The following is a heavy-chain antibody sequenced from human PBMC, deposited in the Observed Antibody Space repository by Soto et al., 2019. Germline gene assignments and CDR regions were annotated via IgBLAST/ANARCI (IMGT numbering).Heavy chain of an antibody. CDR2: IFYSGST. J-gene: IGHJ5*02. CDR1: GGSISTSRSY. D-gene: IGHD2-21*01. Sequence: SETLSLTCSVSGGSISTSRSYWAWIRQPPGKGLEWLANIFYSGSTFYNPSLASRVSVSVDTSKNEFSLKLRSVTAADTAVYYCARQPTTGDTDLWFDPWGLGTLVTVSS. CDR3: ARQPTTGDTDLWFDP. V-gene: IGHV4-39*01.